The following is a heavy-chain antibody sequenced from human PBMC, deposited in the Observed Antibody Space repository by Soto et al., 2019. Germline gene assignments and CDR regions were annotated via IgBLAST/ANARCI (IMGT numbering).Heavy chain of an antibody. CDR2: IIPIFGTA. V-gene: IGHV1-69*06. J-gene: IGHJ4*02. CDR1: GGTFSSYA. CDR3: SSRTILVYEKDTLYSSSSAGGDY. Sequence: QVQLVQSGAEVKKPGSSVKVSCKASGGTFSSYAISWVRQAPGQGLEWMGGIIPIFGTANYAQKFQGRVTITTDKSTSTVHLERRRLRTEATAVYQCSSRTILVYEKDTLYSSSSAGGDYWGQGTLVTVSS. D-gene: IGHD6-6*01.